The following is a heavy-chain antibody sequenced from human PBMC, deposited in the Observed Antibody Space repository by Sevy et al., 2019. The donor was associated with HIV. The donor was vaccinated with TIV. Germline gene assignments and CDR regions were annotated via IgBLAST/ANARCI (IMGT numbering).Heavy chain of an antibody. Sequence: ASVKVSCKASGDTFSTYDINWVRQAPGQGLEWMGWMSPKSGSTGFAQKFQGRLTMTRDTSINTAYMELSSLRSEDTAVYYCASGGSWDVWNYGYYYYGMDVWGQGTTVTVSS. CDR2: MSPKSGST. D-gene: IGHD1-7*01. V-gene: IGHV1-8*02. J-gene: IGHJ6*02. CDR3: ASGGSWDVWNYGYYYYGMDV. CDR1: GDTFSTYD.